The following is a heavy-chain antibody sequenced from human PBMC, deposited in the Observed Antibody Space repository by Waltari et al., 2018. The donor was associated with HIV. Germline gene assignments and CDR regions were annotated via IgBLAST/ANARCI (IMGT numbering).Heavy chain of an antibody. CDR2: INSDGSST. Sequence: EVQLVESGGGLVQPGGSLRPSCAASGFTLSTYWMHWVRQAPGKGLVWVSRINSDGSSTNYADSVKGRFTISRDNAKNTVYLQMNSLRAEDTALYYCASLYNYVWGSPPPFDYWGQGTLVTVSS. CDR1: GFTLSTYW. CDR3: ASLYNYVWGSPPPFDY. D-gene: IGHD3-16*01. V-gene: IGHV3-74*01. J-gene: IGHJ4*02.